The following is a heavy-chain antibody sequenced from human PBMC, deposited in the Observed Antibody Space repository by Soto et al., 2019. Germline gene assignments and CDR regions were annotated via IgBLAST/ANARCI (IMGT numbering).Heavy chain of an antibody. CDR3: ARDGAEWFGARGLDP. J-gene: IGHJ5*02. CDR1: CGSVSSGSYY. V-gene: IGHV4-61*01. Sequence: PSETLSLTCTFSCGSVSSGSYYWSWIRQPPGKGLEWIGYIYYSGSTNYNPSLKSRVTISVDTSKNQFSLKLSSVTAADTAVYYCARDGAEWFGARGLDPWGQGTLVTVSS. CDR2: IYYSGST. D-gene: IGHD3-10*01.